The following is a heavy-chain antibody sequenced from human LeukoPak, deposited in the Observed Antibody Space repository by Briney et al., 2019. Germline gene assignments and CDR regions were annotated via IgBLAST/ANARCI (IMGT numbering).Heavy chain of an antibody. CDR2: ISRSGSTI. V-gene: IGHV3-48*03. J-gene: IGHJ4*02. CDR3: ARVPDYGGNPFDY. D-gene: IGHD4-23*01. Sequence: QPGGSLRLSCAASGFTFSSYEMNWVRQAPGKGLEWVSYISRSGSTIYYADSVKGRFTISRDNAKNSLYLQMNSLRAEDTAVYYCARVPDYGGNPFDYWGQGTLVTVSS. CDR1: GFTFSSYE.